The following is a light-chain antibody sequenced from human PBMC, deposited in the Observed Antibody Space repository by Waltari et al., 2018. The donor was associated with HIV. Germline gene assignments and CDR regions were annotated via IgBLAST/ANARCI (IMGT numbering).Light chain of an antibody. CDR3: QSADKNIKSVV. Sequence: SYELTQQPSVSVSPGQTAGITCSGDVSSTKFVYWYQQKTGQAPSLLSYKDSQRPSGVPERFSVSTSGTTVTLTITGVLAEDEAEYYCQSADKNIKSVVFGGGTKLTVL. CDR1: VSSTKF. V-gene: IGLV3-25*03. J-gene: IGLJ2*01. CDR2: KDS.